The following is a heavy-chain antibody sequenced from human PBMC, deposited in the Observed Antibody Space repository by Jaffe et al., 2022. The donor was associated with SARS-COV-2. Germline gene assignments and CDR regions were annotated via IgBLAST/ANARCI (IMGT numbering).Heavy chain of an antibody. D-gene: IGHD3-9*01. J-gene: IGHJ3*02. Sequence: QVQLQESGPGLVKPSQTLSLTCTVSGGSISSGSYYWSWIRQPAGKGLEWIGRIYTSGSTNYNPSLKSRVTISVDTSKNQFSLKLSSVTAADTAVYYCAREGGKGYYDILTGYFTNDAFDIWGQGTMVTVSS. CDR1: GGSISSGSYY. V-gene: IGHV4-61*02. CDR2: IYTSGST. CDR3: AREGGKGYYDILTGYFTNDAFDI.